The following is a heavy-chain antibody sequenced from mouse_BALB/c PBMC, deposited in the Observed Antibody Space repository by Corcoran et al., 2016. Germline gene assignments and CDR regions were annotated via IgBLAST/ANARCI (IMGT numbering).Heavy chain of an antibody. V-gene: IGHV1-26*01. CDR2: INPYNGAT. CDR1: GYSFTDYS. J-gene: IGHJ3*01. Sequence: EVQLQQSGPELVKPGASVKISCKASGYSFTDYSMHWVKQSHVKSLEWIGRINPYNGATSYNQNFKDKANLTVDKSSSTTYMEFHSLTSEDSAGYYCARSFWFAYWGQGTLVTVSA. CDR3: ARSFWFAY.